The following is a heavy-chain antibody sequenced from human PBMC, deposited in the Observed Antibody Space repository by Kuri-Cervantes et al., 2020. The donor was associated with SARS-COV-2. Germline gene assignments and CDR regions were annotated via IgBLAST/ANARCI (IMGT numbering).Heavy chain of an antibody. V-gene: IGHV3-23*01. CDR1: GFTFGSYV. Sequence: GGSLRLSCAASGFTFGSYVMSWVRQAPGKGLEWVSAISGSGGSTYYADSVKGRFTISRDNSKNTLYLEMNSLRVEDTAVYYCAKDPLYRGTYDLGKLDYWGRGTLVTVSS. J-gene: IGHJ4*02. CDR3: AKDPLYRGTYDLGKLDY. D-gene: IGHD3-3*01. CDR2: ISGSGGST.